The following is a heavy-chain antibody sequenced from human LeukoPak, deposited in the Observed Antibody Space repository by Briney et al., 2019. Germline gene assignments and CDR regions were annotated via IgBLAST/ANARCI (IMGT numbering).Heavy chain of an antibody. CDR1: GFTFSSYA. CDR2: ISGSGGST. D-gene: IGHD6-13*01. CDR3: AKGSSSSWYLARTNWFDP. V-gene: IGHV3-23*01. Sequence: PGGSLRLSCAASGFTFSSYAMSWVRQAPGKGLEWVSAISGSGGSTYYADSVKGRFTISRDKSKNTLYLQMNSPRAEDTAVYYCAKGSSSSWYLARTNWFDPWGQGTLVTVSS. J-gene: IGHJ5*02.